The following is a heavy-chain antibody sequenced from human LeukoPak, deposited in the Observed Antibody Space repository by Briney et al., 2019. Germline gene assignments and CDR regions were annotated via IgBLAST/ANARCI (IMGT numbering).Heavy chain of an antibody. J-gene: IGHJ4*02. Sequence: QPGGSLRLSCAASGFTFSSYAMSWVRQAPGKGLEWVSAISGSGGSTYYADSVKGRFTISRDNSKNTLYLQMNSLRAEDTAVYYCAKDPYSSGWLEGAYFDYWGQGTLVTVSS. CDR1: GFTFSSYA. CDR3: AKDPYSSGWLEGAYFDY. D-gene: IGHD6-19*01. CDR2: ISGSGGST. V-gene: IGHV3-23*01.